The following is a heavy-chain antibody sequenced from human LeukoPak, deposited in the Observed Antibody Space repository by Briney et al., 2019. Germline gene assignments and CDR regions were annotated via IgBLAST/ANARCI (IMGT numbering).Heavy chain of an antibody. D-gene: IGHD3-3*01. CDR2: ISSSSSYI. V-gene: IGHV3-21*01. J-gene: IGHJ4*02. Sequence: GGSLRLSCAVSGFTFSSYSMSWVRQAPGKGLEWVSSISSSSSYIYYAGSVKGRFTISRDNAKNSLYLQMNSLRAEDTAVYYCARDYDFWSGLDCWGQGTLVTVSS. CDR1: GFTFSSYS. CDR3: ARDYDFWSGLDC.